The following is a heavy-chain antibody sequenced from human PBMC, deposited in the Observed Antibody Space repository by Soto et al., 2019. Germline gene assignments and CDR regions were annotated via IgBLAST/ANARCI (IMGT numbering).Heavy chain of an antibody. CDR2: IKSKTDGGTT. CDR3: TTDRAYSGSYFGAFDI. J-gene: IGHJ3*02. Sequence: GGSLRLSCAASGFTFSNAWMSWVRQAPGKGLEWVGRIKSKTDGGTTDYAAPVKGRFTISRDDSKNTLYLQMNSLKTEDTAVYYCTTDRAYSGSYFGAFDIWGQGTMVTVSS. D-gene: IGHD1-26*01. CDR1: GFTFSNAW. V-gene: IGHV3-15*01.